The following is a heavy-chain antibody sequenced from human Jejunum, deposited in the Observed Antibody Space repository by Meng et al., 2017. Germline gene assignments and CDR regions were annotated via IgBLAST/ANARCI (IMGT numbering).Heavy chain of an antibody. J-gene: IGHJ5*02. CDR1: GGSISNNNW. D-gene: IGHD2/OR15-2a*01. V-gene: IGHV4-4*02. CDR3: ARDLLDPNIAATGWFDP. CDR2: ISHTGRI. Sequence: LRQVSGPGLVKPSEPLSLTCAGSGGSISNNNWWSWVRQPPGKGLEWIGEISHTGRINYNPSLKSRVTMSLDKSKNQFSLDLTSVTGADTAVYYCARDLLDPNIAATGWFDPWGQGTLVTVSS.